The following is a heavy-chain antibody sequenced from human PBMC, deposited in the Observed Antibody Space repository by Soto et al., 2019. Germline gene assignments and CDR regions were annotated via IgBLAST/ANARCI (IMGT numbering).Heavy chain of an antibody. CDR2: ISGSGGNT. CDR3: ATHGEDSSDDDFDY. V-gene: IGHV3-23*01. Sequence: EVQLLESGGGLVQPGGSLRLSCAASGFTFSNYAMNWVRQAPGKGLEWVSAISGSGGNTQYADSVKGRFTISRDNSKNTQYLPMNSLGAEDTAVYYCATHGEDSSDDDFDYWGQGTLVTVSS. CDR1: GFTFSNYA. J-gene: IGHJ4*02. D-gene: IGHD6-19*01.